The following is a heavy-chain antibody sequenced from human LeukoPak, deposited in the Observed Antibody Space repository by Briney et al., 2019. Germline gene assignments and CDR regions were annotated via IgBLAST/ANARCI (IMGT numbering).Heavy chain of an antibody. D-gene: IGHD6-13*01. CDR1: GYSISSGYY. J-gene: IGHJ1*01. CDR2: IHHSGST. CDR3: ARVAAGIGFFQH. Sequence: SETLSLTCTVSGYSISSGYYWGWIRQPPGKGLEWIGNIHHSGSTYYNPSLKSRITLSVDTSKNQLSLKLSSVTAADTAVYYCARVAAGIGFFQHWGQGTLVTVSS. V-gene: IGHV4-38-2*02.